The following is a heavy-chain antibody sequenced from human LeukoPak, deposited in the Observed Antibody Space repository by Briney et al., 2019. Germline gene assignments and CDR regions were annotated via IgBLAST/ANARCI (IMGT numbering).Heavy chain of an antibody. CDR3: ARARGYSYAPKGFHYYYYMDV. CDR2: IKQDGSEK. D-gene: IGHD5-18*01. CDR1: GFTFSDYY. J-gene: IGHJ6*03. Sequence: PGGSLRLSCAASGFTFSDYYMSWIRQAPGKGLEWVANIKQDGSEKYYVDSVKGRFTISRDNAKNSLYLQMNSLRAEDTAVYYCARARGYSYAPKGFHYYYYMDVWGKGTTVTISS. V-gene: IGHV3-7*01.